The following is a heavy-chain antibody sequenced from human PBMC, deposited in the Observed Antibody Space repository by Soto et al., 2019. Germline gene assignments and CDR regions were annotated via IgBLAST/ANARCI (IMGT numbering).Heavy chain of an antibody. J-gene: IGHJ6*02. CDR3: ARAPGGYVWGSYTNYYYYGMDV. D-gene: IGHD3-16*01. CDR1: GYTFTSYD. CDR2: MNPNSGNT. Sequence: ASVKVSCKASGYTFTSYDIHWVRQATGQGLEWMGWMNPNSGNTVYAQKFQGRVTMTRNTSISTAYMELSSLRSEDTAVYYCARAPGGYVWGSYTNYYYYGMDVWGQGTTVTVSS. V-gene: IGHV1-8*01.